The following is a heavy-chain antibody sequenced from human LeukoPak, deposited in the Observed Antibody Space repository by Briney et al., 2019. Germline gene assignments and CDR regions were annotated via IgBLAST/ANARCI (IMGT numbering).Heavy chain of an antibody. Sequence: SETLSLTCTVSGGSISSSSYYWGWIRQPPGKGLEWIGSIYYSGSTYYNPSLKSRVTISVDTSKNQFSLKLSSVTAADTAVYYCARASRAGYNFGWFRYYYGMDVWGQGTTVTVSS. CDR2: IYYSGST. D-gene: IGHD5-24*01. CDR1: GGSISSSSYY. J-gene: IGHJ6*02. CDR3: ARASRAGYNFGWFRYYYGMDV. V-gene: IGHV4-39*01.